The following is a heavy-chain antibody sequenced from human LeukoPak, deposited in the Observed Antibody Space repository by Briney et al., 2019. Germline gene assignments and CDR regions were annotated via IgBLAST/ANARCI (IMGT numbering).Heavy chain of an antibody. V-gene: IGHV4-59*01. CDR2: INYSGST. D-gene: IGHD3-16*02. J-gene: IGHJ4*02. CDR1: GGSIRSYY. CDR3: ARDPRKWGMITFGGVIDNY. Sequence: SETLSLTCTVSGGSIRSYYWNWIRQSPGKGLEWIGFINYSGSTNSNPSLKTRVTISEDTSKNQFSLKLSSVTAADTAVYYCARDPRKWGMITFGGVIDNYWGQGTLVTVSS.